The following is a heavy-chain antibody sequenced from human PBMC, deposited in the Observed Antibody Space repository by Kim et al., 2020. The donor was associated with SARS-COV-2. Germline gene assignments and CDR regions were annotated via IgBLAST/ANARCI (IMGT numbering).Heavy chain of an antibody. D-gene: IGHD2-15*01. CDR1: GYSFTSYW. V-gene: IGHV5-51*01. J-gene: IGHJ3*02. CDR2: IYPTDSDT. CDR3: ARRGYCSGGNCHSHAFDI. Sequence: GESLKISCKGSGYSFTSYWIGWVRQMPGKGLEWMGIIYPTDSDTRYSPSFQGHVTISADKSITTAYLQWSSLKASDTAMYYCARRGYCSGGNCHSHAFDIWGQGTMVTVSS.